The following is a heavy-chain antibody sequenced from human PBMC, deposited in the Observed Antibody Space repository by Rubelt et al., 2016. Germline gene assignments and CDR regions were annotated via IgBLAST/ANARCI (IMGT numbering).Heavy chain of an antibody. J-gene: IGHJ4*02. CDR1: GFTFSSYW. CDR3: SRALEY. V-gene: IGHV3-7*01. Sequence: EVQLVESGGDLVQSGRSLRLSCAASGFTFSSYWMDWVRQAPGKGLEWVANINQDGSVKYYVVSVKGRFTISRDNAKNSVYLQMNSLRAEDTAVYYCSRALEYLGQGTLVTVSS. CDR2: INQDGSVK.